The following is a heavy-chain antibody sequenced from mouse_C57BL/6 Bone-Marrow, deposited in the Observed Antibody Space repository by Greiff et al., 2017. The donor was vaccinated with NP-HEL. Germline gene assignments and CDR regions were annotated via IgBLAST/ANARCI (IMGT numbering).Heavy chain of an antibody. Sequence: VQLQQSGPELVKPGASVKISCKASGYAFSSSWMNWVKQRPGKGLEWIGRIYPGDGDTNYNGRFKGKATLTADKSSSTAYMQLSSLTSEDSAVYFCAPAQATGFAYWGQGTLVTVSA. J-gene: IGHJ3*01. D-gene: IGHD3-2*02. V-gene: IGHV1-82*01. CDR1: GYAFSSSW. CDR2: IYPGDGDT. CDR3: APAQATGFAY.